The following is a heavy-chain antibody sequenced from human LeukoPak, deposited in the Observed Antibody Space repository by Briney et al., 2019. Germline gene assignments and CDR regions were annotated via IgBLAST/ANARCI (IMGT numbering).Heavy chain of an antibody. CDR2: IYYSGST. D-gene: IGHD2-2*01. J-gene: IGHJ3*02. Sequence: SSETLSLTCTVSGGSISSYYWSWIRQPPGKGLEWIGYIYYSGSTNYNPSLKSRVTISVDTSKNQFSLKLSSVTAADTAVYYCAREVRGAFDIWGQGTMVTVSS. CDR3: AREVRGAFDI. V-gene: IGHV4-59*01. CDR1: GGSISSYY.